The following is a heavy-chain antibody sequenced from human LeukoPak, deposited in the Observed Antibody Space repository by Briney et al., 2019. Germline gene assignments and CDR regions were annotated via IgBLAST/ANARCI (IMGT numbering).Heavy chain of an antibody. V-gene: IGHV3-23*01. CDR1: GFTFSSYA. CDR3: AKQGFGC. CDR2: ISGSADNT. J-gene: IGHJ4*02. Sequence: GGSLRLSCAASGFTFSSYAMSWVRQALGEGLEWVSTISGSADNTNYAEAVKGRFTISRDNSKNTMYLQMNSLRAEDTAVYYCAKQGFGCWGQGTLVTVSS.